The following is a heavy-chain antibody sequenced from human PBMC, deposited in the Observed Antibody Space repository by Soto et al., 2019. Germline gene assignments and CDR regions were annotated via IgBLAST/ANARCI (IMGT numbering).Heavy chain of an antibody. D-gene: IGHD3-3*01. Sequence: QLVESGGGVVQPERSLKLSCTDSNFVFSVYSLHWVRQAPGKGLEWVALISYDGGNKYYADSVKGRFTISRDNSKNTLYLQMNSLRREDTAVYYCARDKDQYDFWGGTLDSWGQGTLVTVSS. J-gene: IGHJ4*02. CDR2: ISYDGGNK. V-gene: IGHV3-30-3*01. CDR3: ARDKDQYDFWGGTLDS. CDR1: NFVFSVYS.